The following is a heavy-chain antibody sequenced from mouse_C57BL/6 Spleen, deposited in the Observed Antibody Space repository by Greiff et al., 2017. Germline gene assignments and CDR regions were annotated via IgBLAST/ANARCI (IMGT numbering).Heavy chain of an antibody. CDR1: GYTFTEYT. V-gene: IGHV1-62-2*01. J-gene: IGHJ3*01. Sequence: QVQLKQSGAELVKPGASVKLSCKASGYTFTEYTIHWVKQRSGQGLEWIGWFYPGSGSIKYNEKFKDKATLTADKSSSTVYMELSRLTSEDSAVYFCARHEGLVYYGSSAFAYWGQGTLVTVSA. D-gene: IGHD1-1*01. CDR3: ARHEGLVYYGSSAFAY. CDR2: FYPGSGSI.